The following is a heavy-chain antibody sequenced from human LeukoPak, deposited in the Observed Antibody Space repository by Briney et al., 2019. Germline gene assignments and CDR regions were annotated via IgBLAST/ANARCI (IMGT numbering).Heavy chain of an antibody. CDR2: IYSGGST. V-gene: IGHV3-53*01. Sequence: GGSLRLSCAASGFTVSSNYMSWVRQAPGKGLEWVSVIYSGGSTYYADSVKGRFTISRDNSKNTLYLQMNSLRAEDTAVYYCAREDYIVGATSLDAFDIWGQGTMVTVSS. J-gene: IGHJ3*02. CDR3: AREDYIVGATSLDAFDI. D-gene: IGHD1-26*01. CDR1: GFTVSSNY.